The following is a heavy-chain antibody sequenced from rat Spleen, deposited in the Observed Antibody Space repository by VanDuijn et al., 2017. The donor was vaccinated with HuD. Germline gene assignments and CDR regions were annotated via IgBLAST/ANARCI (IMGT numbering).Heavy chain of an antibody. CDR2: MWSGGST. V-gene: IGHV2-43*01. J-gene: IGHJ2*01. D-gene: IGHD1-11*01. CDR1: GFSLTSYH. CDR3: ARGNGYSLDY. Sequence: QVQLKESGPGLVQPSQTLSLTCTVSGFSLTSYHVSWVRQPPGKGLEWMGVMWSGGSTAYNSALKSRLSISRDTSKSQVFLKMSSLQTEDTATYYCARGNGYSLDYWGQGVMVTVSS.